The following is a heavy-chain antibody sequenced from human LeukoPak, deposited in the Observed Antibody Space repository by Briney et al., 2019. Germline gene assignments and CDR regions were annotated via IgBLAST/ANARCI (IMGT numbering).Heavy chain of an antibody. D-gene: IGHD6-19*01. CDR1: GNSISSLH. CDR3: AGGLQWLAHDC. CDR2: TYNSGST. J-gene: IGHJ4*02. V-gene: IGHV4-59*08. Sequence: SETLSLTCIVSGNSISSLHWSWIRQPPGKRLEWIGSTYNSGSTNYNPSLKSRVTISVDTSKNQLSLKLSSVTAADTAMYYCAGGLQWLAHDCWGQGTLVTVSS.